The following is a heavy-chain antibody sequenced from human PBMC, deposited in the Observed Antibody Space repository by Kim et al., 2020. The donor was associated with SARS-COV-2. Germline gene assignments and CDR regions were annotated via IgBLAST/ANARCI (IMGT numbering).Heavy chain of an antibody. D-gene: IGHD6-19*01. CDR3: ARGRGSSGWLHSHDAFDI. CDR2: ISYDGSNK. CDR1: GFTFSSYA. J-gene: IGHJ3*02. V-gene: IGHV3-30-3*01. Sequence: GGSLRLSCAASGFTFSSYAMHWVRQAPGKGLEWVAVISYDGSNKYYADSVKGRFTISRDNSKNTLYLQMNSLRAEDTAVYYCARGRGSSGWLHSHDAFDIWGQGTMVTVSS.